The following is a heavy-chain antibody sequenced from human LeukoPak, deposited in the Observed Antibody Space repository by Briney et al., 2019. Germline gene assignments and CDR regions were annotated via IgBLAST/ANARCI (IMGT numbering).Heavy chain of an antibody. J-gene: IGHJ5*02. Sequence: SETLSLTCTVSGYSISSGYYWGWIRQPPGKGLEWIGSIYHSGSTYYNPSLKSRVTISVDTSKNQFSLKLNSVTAADTAVYYCAREAAAGTFDPWGQGTLVTVSS. CDR2: IYHSGST. V-gene: IGHV4-38-2*02. CDR3: AREAAAGTFDP. D-gene: IGHD6-13*01. CDR1: GYSISSGYY.